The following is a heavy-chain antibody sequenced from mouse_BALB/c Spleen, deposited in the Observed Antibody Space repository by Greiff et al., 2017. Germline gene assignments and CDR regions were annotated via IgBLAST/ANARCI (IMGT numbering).Heavy chain of an antibody. D-gene: IGHD2-3*01. CDR3: ARQGDDGYFYAMDY. CDR1: GFTFSSYT. V-gene: IGHV5-12-2*01. J-gene: IGHJ4*01. Sequence: EVQLVESGGGLVQPGGSLKLSCAASGFTFSSYTMSWVRQTPEKRLEWVAYISNGGGSTYYPDTVKGRFTISRDNAKNTLYLQMSSLKSEDTAMYYCARQGDDGYFYAMDYWGQGTSVTVSS. CDR2: ISNGGGST.